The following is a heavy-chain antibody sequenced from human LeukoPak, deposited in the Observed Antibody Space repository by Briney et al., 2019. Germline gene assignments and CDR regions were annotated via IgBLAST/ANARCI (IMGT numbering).Heavy chain of an antibody. CDR3: ARSPRHNYESSSVGAHPNNPDN. V-gene: IGHV4-34*01. CDR2: INHSGST. CDR1: GGSFSGYY. D-gene: IGHD3-22*01. J-gene: IGHJ4*02. Sequence: SETLSLTCAVYGGSFSGYYWSWIRQPPGKGLEWIGEINHSGSTNYNPSPKSRVTISVDTSKNQFSLKLSSVTAADTAVHYCARSPRHNYESSSVGAHPNNPDNWGRGTLVTV.